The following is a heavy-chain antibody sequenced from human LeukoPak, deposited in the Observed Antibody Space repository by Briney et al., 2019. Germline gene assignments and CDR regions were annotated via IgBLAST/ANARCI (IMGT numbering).Heavy chain of an antibody. J-gene: IGHJ3*02. D-gene: IGHD1-26*01. V-gene: IGHV3-30-3*01. CDR2: ISYDGSNK. CDR3: ARDDGIPLDAFDI. CDR1: GFTFSSYA. Sequence: GGSLRLSCAASGFTFSSYAMHWVRQAPGKGLEWVAVISYDGSNKYYADSVKGRFTISRDNSKNTLYLQMNSLRAEDTAVYYCARDDGIPLDAFDIWGQGTMVTVSS.